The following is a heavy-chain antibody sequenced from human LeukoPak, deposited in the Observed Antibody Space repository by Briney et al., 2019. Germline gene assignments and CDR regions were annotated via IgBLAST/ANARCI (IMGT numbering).Heavy chain of an antibody. CDR3: ARGSTYYYDNGGFYVFFDY. J-gene: IGHJ4*02. V-gene: IGHV4-4*07. CDR1: GDSLNYYY. D-gene: IGHD3-22*01. Sequence: PSETLSLTCSVSGDSLNYYYWSWIRQPAGKGLQWIGRIYSSGDTNNSPSLRGRITMSIDTSKNQFSLKLSSVTAADTAVYYCARGSTYYYDNGGFYVFFDYWGQGLLVTVSS. CDR2: IYSSGDT.